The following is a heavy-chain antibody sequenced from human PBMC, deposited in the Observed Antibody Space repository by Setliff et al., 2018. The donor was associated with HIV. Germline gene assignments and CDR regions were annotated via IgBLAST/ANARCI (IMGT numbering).Heavy chain of an antibody. V-gene: IGHV1-18*01. CDR3: ARGVDYYDSGGWIFDH. J-gene: IGHJ4*02. CDR1: GYTFTSYG. Sequence: GASVKVSCKASGYTFTSYGIGWVRQAPGQGLEWMGWIGPHNGKADYGQISQGRVTMTTDTSTSTAYMELKSLRSDDTAVYYCARGVDYYDSGGWIFDHWGQGTLVTVSS. CDR2: IGPHNGKA. D-gene: IGHD3-22*01.